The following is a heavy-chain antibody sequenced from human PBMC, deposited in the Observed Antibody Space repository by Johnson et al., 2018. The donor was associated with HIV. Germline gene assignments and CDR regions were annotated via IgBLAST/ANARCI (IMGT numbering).Heavy chain of an antibody. D-gene: IGHD6-13*01. V-gene: IGHV3-30*03. CDR2: ISYDGSKE. CDR1: GFTFTNYG. CDR3: ARVGQQSNAFDI. Sequence: QVQLVESGGGVVQPGRSLRLSCAASGFTFTNYGMHWVRQAPGKGLEWVAVISYDGSKEHYTDSVGGRFTISRDNSKNTLHLQMSSLRAEDTAVYYCARVGQQSNAFDIWGRGTMVTVSS. J-gene: IGHJ3*02.